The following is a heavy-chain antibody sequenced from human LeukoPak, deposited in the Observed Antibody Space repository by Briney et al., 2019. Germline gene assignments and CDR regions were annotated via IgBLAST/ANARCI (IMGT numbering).Heavy chain of an antibody. CDR3: ARELWPGDY. J-gene: IGHJ4*02. Sequence: PGGSLRLSCAASGFTFSSYEMNWVRQAPGKGLEWVSYISSSGSTIYYADSVKSRFTISRDNAKNSLYLQMSSLRVEDTAVYYCARELWPGDYWGQGTLVTVSS. CDR2: ISSSGSTI. D-gene: IGHD3-16*01. V-gene: IGHV3-48*03. CDR1: GFTFSSYE.